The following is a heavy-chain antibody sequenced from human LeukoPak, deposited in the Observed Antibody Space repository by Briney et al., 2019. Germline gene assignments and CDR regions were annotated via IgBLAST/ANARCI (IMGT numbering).Heavy chain of an antibody. J-gene: IGHJ3*02. CDR1: GFTFDDYG. CDR2: INWNGGST. V-gene: IGHV3-20*04. CDR3: ARDSLLSRAFDI. Sequence: GSLRLSCAAAGFTFDDYGMSCVRQAPRKGLEWVSGINWNGGSTGYADSVKGRFTISRDNAKNSLYLQMNSLRAEDTALYYCARDSLLSRAFDIWGQGTMVTVSS. D-gene: IGHD1-26*01.